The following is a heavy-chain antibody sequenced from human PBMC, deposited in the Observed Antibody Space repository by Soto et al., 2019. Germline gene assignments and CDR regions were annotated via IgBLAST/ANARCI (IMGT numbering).Heavy chain of an antibody. J-gene: IGHJ4*02. CDR2: IDPKSGGA. CDR1: GYTFSGYY. Sequence: ASVKVSCKASGYTFSGYYLHWLRQAPGQGPEWMGWIDPKSGGAHYANNFQGRVTLTWDTSLSTAYMDLSSLRSDDTAVYYCARPMAYTWFHCWGQASLFTVSS. V-gene: IGHV1-2*07. CDR3: ARPMAYTWFHC. D-gene: IGHD2-8*01.